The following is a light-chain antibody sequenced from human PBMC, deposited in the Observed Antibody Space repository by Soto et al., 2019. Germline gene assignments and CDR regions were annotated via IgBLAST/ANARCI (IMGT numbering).Light chain of an antibody. CDR3: QQYGSSPT. CDR1: QSVRSN. V-gene: IGKV3-15*01. Sequence: EIVLTQSPGTLSVSPGERATLSCRASQSVRSNLAWYQQKPGQAPRLLIYGASTRATGIPARFIGSGSGTEFTLTISSLQSEDFAVYYCQQYGSSPTFGQGTKVDIK. CDR2: GAS. J-gene: IGKJ1*01.